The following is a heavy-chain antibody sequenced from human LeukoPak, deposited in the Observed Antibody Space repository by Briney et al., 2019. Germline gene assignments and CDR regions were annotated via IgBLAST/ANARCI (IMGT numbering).Heavy chain of an antibody. D-gene: IGHD3-10*01. CDR1: GFTFSSYA. J-gene: IGHJ6*02. CDR3: AKSSSYGYYYGMDV. CDR2: ISGSGGST. Sequence: PGGSLRLSCAASGFTFSSYAMSWVRQAPGKGLEWVSAISGSGGSTYYADSVKGRFTISRDNSKNTLYLQMNSLRAEDTAVYYCAKSSSYGYYYGMDVWGQGTTVTVSS. V-gene: IGHV3-23*01.